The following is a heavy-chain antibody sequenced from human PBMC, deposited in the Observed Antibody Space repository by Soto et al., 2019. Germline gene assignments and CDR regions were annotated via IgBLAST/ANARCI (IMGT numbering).Heavy chain of an antibody. Sequence: EVQLLESGGALVQPGGSLRLSCAASGFTFSNFAMSWVRQAPGKGLEWVSAISGSGTSTYDADSVKGRFSISRDNSKNTLYLQMNSLRAEDTAVYYCAKDRKSGSGCYWDYCGQGTLVTVSS. CDR2: ISGSGTST. CDR1: GFTFSNFA. V-gene: IGHV3-23*01. J-gene: IGHJ4*02. CDR3: AKDRKSGSGCYWDY. D-gene: IGHD6-19*01.